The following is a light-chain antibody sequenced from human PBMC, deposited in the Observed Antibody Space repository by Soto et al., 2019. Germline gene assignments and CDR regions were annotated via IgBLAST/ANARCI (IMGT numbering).Light chain of an antibody. CDR1: QSVSSSY. CDR2: GAS. Sequence: EIVLTQSPGTLSLSPVEIATLSFMASQSVSSSYLAWYQQKPGQAPRLLIYGASSRATGIPDRFSGSGSGTDFTLTISRLEPEDFAVYYCQQYGSSPRTFGPGTKVDIK. J-gene: IGKJ3*01. CDR3: QQYGSSPRT. V-gene: IGKV3-20*01.